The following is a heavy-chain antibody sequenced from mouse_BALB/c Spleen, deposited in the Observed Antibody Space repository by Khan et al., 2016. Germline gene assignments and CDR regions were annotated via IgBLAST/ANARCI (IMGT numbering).Heavy chain of an antibody. CDR2: ISYSGST. D-gene: IGHD2-1*01. CDR1: GDSITSGY. Sequence: EVQLQESGPSLVKPSQTLSLTCSVTGDSITSGYWNWIRKFPGNKLEYMGYISYSGSTYYNPSLKSRISITRDTSKNQYYLQLNSVTTEDTATDCCGRWDGNYGYYAMDYWGQGTSVTVSS. J-gene: IGHJ4*01. V-gene: IGHV3-8*02. CDR3: GRWDGNYGYYAMDY.